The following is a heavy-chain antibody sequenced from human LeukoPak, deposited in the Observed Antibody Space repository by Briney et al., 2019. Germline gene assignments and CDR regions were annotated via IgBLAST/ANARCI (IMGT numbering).Heavy chain of an antibody. V-gene: IGHV3-30*02. CDR2: IRYDGNSN. Sequence: GRSLRLSCAASGFTIRSYGMNWVHQAPGKGLEWVAFIRYDGNSNYYADSVKGRFTISRDNSRSTLYLQMNSLRAEDTAVYYCAKEEVISGNHGVYFDYWGQGTLVTVSS. CDR1: GFTIRSYG. CDR3: AKEEVISGNHGVYFDY. J-gene: IGHJ4*02. D-gene: IGHD3-22*01.